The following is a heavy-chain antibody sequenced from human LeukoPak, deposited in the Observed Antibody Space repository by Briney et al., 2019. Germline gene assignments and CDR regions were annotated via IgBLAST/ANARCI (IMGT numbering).Heavy chain of an antibody. J-gene: IGHJ6*02. Sequence: ASVRVSCKASGYTFTSYYMHWVRQAPGQGLEWMGMINPTGGSTSYAQKFQGRVTMTRDTSTSTVYMELSSLRSEDTAVYYCTRSQYYGMDVWGQGTTVTVPS. CDR2: INPTGGST. V-gene: IGHV1-46*01. CDR3: TRSQYYGMDV. CDR1: GYTFTSYY.